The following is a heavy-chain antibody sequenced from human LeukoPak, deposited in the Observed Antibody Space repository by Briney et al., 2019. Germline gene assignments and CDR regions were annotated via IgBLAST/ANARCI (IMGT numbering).Heavy chain of an antibody. CDR3: ARVPGGALNWFDP. J-gene: IGHJ5*02. V-gene: IGHV4-34*01. CDR2: INHSGST. Sequence: PSETLSLTCAVYGGSFSGYYWSWIRQPPGKGLEWIGEINHSGSTNYNPSLKSRVTMSVDTSKNQFSLRLSSVTATDTAVYYCARVPGGALNWFDPWGQGTLVTVSS. D-gene: IGHD1-1*01. CDR1: GGSFSGYY.